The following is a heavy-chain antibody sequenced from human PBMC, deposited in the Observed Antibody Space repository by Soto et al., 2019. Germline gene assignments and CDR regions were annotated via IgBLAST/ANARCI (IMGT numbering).Heavy chain of an antibody. J-gene: IGHJ4*02. CDR3: AKDMVRGDSSGPDY. Sequence: PGGSLRLSCAASGFTFSSYGMHWVRQAPGKGLEWVAVISYDGSNKYYADSVKGRFTIYRDNSKNTLYLQMNSLRAEDTAVYYCAKDMVRGDSSGPDYWGQGT. CDR2: ISYDGSNK. V-gene: IGHV3-30*18. D-gene: IGHD3-22*01. CDR1: GFTFSSYG.